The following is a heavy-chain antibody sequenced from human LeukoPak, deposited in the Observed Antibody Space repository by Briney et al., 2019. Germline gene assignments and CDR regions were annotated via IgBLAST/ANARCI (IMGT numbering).Heavy chain of an antibody. J-gene: IGHJ3*01. CDR1: GYSFTSYC. CDR3: GMSGDRVPLQDDVFDV. V-gene: IGHV5-51*01. Sequence: GESLKISCKVSGYSFTSYCIGWVRQMPGKGLEWMGIIYPGDSGPTYSPSFQGQVTISVDKSINTAYLQWSSLQASDTAMFYCGMSGDRVPLQDDVFDVWGQGTMVTVST. D-gene: IGHD1-26*01. CDR2: IYPGDSGP.